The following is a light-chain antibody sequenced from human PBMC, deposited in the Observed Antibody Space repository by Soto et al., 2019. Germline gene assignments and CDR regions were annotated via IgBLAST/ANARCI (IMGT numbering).Light chain of an antibody. CDR3: QQYDNYPLT. V-gene: IGKV1-5*01. CDR1: QSIDSW. CDR2: DAS. J-gene: IGKJ4*01. Sequence: DIQMTQSPSTLSASVGDRAPITCRASQSIDSWLAWYQQKPGKAPKLLIFDASRLESGVPSRFSGSASGTEFTLTISSLQPDDFATYYCQQYDNYPLTFGGGTKVDIK.